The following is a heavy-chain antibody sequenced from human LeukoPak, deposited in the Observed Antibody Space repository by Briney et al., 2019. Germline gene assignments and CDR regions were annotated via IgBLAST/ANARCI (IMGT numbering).Heavy chain of an antibody. D-gene: IGHD3-10*02. CDR1: GFTFSSYE. J-gene: IGHJ6*04. CDR2: ISSSGSTI. CDR3: AELGITMIGGV. V-gene: IGHV3-48*03. Sequence: GGSLRPSCAASGFTFSSYEMNWVRQAPGKGLEWVSYISSSGSTIYYADSVKGRFTISRDNAKNSLYLQMNSLRAEDTAVYYCAELGITMIGGVWGKGTTVTISS.